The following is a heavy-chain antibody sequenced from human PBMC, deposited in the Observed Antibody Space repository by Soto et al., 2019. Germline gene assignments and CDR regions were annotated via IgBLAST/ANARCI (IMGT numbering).Heavy chain of an antibody. D-gene: IGHD3-10*01. Sequence: QVQLVQSGAEVKKTGASVKVSCKASGYTFIGYYIHWVRQAPGPGLEWMGWINPNSGGTNYAQRFQGWVTMTRGRSISTAYMELSRLKSDDTAVYYCARVGGGLASLGYYGMDVWGQGTTVTVSS. CDR3: ARVGGGLASLGYYGMDV. CDR2: INPNSGGT. CDR1: GYTFIGYY. V-gene: IGHV1-2*04. J-gene: IGHJ6*02.